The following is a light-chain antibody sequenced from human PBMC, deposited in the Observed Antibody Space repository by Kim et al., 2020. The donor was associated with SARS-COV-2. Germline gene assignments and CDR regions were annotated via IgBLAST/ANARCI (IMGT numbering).Light chain of an antibody. CDR1: TLPEKQ. V-gene: IGLV3-25*03. CDR3: QSADGSGTYV. CDR2: KDN. J-gene: IGLJ1*01. Sequence: PGQTARITCSGDTLPEKQTYWYQQKSGQAPLLVIYKDNERPSGIPGRFSGSSSGTTVTLTISGVQAEDDADYYCQSADGSGTYVFGTGTKVTVL.